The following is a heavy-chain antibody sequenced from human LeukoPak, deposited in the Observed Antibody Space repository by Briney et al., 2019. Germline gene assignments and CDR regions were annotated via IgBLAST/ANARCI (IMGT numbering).Heavy chain of an antibody. D-gene: IGHD3-3*01. CDR3: ARGPGGVVIPGPFDY. CDR2: VIPIFGTA. CDR1: GGTFSSYA. J-gene: IGHJ4*02. V-gene: IGHV1-69*05. Sequence: SVKVSCKASGGTFSSYAISWVRQAPGQGLEWMGGVIPIFGTANYAQKFQGRVTITTDESTSIAYMELSSLRSEDTAVYYCARGPGGVVIPGPFDYWGQGTLVTVSS.